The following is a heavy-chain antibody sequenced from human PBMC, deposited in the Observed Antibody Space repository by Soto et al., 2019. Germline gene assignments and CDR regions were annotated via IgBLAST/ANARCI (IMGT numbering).Heavy chain of an antibody. CDR2: IYYSGST. CDR1: GGXISSYY. D-gene: IGHD2-2*01. J-gene: IGHJ5*02. V-gene: IGHV4-59*08. CDR3: ARVPGP. Sequence: SETLSLTCTVSGGXISSYYWSWIRQPPGKGLEWIGYIYYSGSTNYNPSLKSRVTISVDTSKNQFSLKLSSVTAADTAVYYCARVPGPWGQGTLVTVSS.